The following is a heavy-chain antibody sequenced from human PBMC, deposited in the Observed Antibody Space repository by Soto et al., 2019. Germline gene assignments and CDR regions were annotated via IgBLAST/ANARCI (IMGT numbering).Heavy chain of an antibody. CDR3: ARRQIPPPTRGAANARGAMDV. J-gene: IGHJ6*02. CDR2: IWNDGSNS. D-gene: IGHD6-13*01. V-gene: IGHV3-33*01. Sequence: QVQLVESGGGVVQPGRSLRLSCAASGFTFNNYGMHWVRQAPGKGLEWLAVIWNDGSNSSYANSVKGRFTISRDNSKNTLYLQMSSLRAEDRGVYYCARRQIPPPTRGAANARGAMDVWGQGTTVTVSS. CDR1: GFTFNNYG.